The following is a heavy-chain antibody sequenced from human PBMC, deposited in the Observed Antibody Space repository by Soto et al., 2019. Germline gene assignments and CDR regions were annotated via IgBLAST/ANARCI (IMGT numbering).Heavy chain of an antibody. CDR3: ARGSTDSYPGSRIFDF. J-gene: IGHJ4*02. CDR1: GLTFGSRA. V-gene: IGHV3-23*01. CDR2: ITDTGGDA. D-gene: IGHD3-10*01. Sequence: GSLRLSCVASGLTFGSRAMSWVRQAPGEGLQWVSTITDTGGDAKYADSVRGRFVISRDNSKKTLYLQMTSLTAEDSAMYFCARGSTDSYPGSRIFDFWGRGTLVTVSS.